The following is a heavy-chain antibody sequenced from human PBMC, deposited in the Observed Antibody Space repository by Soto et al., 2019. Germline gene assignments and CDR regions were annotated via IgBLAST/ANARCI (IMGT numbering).Heavy chain of an antibody. Sequence: ASVKVSCKASGFTFTSSAVQWVRQARGQRLEWIGWIVVGSGNTNYAQKFQERVTITRDMSTSTAYMELSSLRSEDTAVYYCAATPSRIVAATRRYWYFDLWGRGTLVTVSS. CDR3: AATPSRIVAATRRYWYFDL. CDR2: IVVGSGNT. CDR1: GFTFTSSA. D-gene: IGHD1-26*01. J-gene: IGHJ2*01. V-gene: IGHV1-58*01.